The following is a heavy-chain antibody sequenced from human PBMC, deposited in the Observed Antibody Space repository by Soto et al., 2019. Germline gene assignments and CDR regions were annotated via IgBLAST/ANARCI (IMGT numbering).Heavy chain of an antibody. Sequence: GGSLRLSCTASGFTFSEYSMNWVRQAPGKGLEWLSYIISGGTAMFYADSVKGRFTISRDNAKNILFLQMSSLKAEDTAVYYCARDVHYSFDSWGQGTLVTVSS. CDR3: ARDVHYSFDS. J-gene: IGHJ4*02. CDR1: GFTFSEYS. CDR2: IISGGTAM. V-gene: IGHV3-48*01.